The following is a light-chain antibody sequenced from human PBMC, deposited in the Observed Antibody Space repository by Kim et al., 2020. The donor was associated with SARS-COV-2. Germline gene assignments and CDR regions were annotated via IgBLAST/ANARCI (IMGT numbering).Light chain of an antibody. CDR2: AAS. V-gene: IGKV3-20*01. J-gene: IGKJ1*01. CDR3: QQYGSSPWT. CDR1: QSVSSSY. Sequence: PGDRAPPSCRASQSVSSSYLAWYQQKPGQAPRLLIYAASTWATGIPDRFSGSGSGTDFTLTISRLEPEDFAVYYCQQYGSSPWTFGQGTQVDIK.